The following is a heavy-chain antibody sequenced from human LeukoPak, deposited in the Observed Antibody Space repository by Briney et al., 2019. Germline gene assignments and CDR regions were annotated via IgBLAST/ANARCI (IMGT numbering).Heavy chain of an antibody. CDR1: GGSFSGYY. CDR3: ASLVAAAGKYDY. Sequence: SETLSLTCAVYGGSFSGYYWSWIRQPPGKGLEWIGEINHSGSTNYNPSLKSRVTISVDTSKNQFSLKLSSVTAADTAVYYCASLVAAAGKYDYWGQGTLVTVSS. V-gene: IGHV4-34*01. CDR2: INHSGST. J-gene: IGHJ4*02. D-gene: IGHD6-13*01.